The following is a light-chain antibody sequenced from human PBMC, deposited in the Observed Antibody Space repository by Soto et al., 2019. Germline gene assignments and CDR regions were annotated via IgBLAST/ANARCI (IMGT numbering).Light chain of an antibody. CDR1: QSVSSY. CDR3: QQYGSSPWT. V-gene: IGKV3-20*01. CDR2: GAS. J-gene: IGKJ1*01. Sequence: EFVLTQSPATLSLSPGERATLSCRASQSVSSYLAWYQQKPGQAPRLLIYGASSRATGIPDRFSGSGSGTDFTLTIGRLEPEDFAVYYCQQYGSSPWTFGQGTKVDI.